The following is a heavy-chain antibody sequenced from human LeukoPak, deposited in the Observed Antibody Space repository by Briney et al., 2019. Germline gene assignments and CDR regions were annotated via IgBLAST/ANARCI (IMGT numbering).Heavy chain of an antibody. CDR1: GFSVSVNY. J-gene: IGHJ3*01. CDR2: IHTDGTK. V-gene: IGHV3-53*01. D-gene: IGHD7-27*01. CDR3: ARDPLSWGIRGWGDGYYV. Sequence: PGGSLRLSCEISGFSVSVNYINWVRQAPGKGLEWVSVIHTDGTKYYGDYVKGRFIITRDESKDTAYLQMNSLRADDTAVYYCARDPLSWGIRGWGDGYYVRGQGTMVTVSS.